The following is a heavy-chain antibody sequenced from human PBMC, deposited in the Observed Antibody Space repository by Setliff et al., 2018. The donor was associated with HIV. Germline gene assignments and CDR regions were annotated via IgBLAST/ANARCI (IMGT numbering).Heavy chain of an antibody. CDR3: ARVSERGYCSSTTCYYMDV. J-gene: IGHJ6*03. CDR2: IYYNGST. D-gene: IGHD2-2*01. V-gene: IGHV4-39*01. Sequence: SETLSLTCTVSGGSISSSYYYWGWIRQPPGKGLEWIGNIYYNGSTYYNPSLKSRLTISVDTSKNQFPLKLSSVTAADTDVYYCARVSERGYCSSTTCYYMDVLGKGTTVTVSS. CDR1: GGSISSSYYY.